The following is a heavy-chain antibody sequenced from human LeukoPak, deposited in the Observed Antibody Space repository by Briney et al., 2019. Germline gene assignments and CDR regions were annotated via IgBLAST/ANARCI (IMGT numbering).Heavy chain of an antibody. CDR1: GFTFSSYA. CDR3: AAGPIDQPAHAFDI. CDR2: ISGSGGST. D-gene: IGHD1-14*01. V-gene: IGHV3-23*01. Sequence: GGSLRLSCAASGFTFSSYAMSWVRQAPGKGLEWVSAISGSGGSTYYADSVKGRFTISRDNSKNTLHLQMNSLRAEDTAVYYCAAGPIDQPAHAFDIWGQGTMVTVSS. J-gene: IGHJ3*02.